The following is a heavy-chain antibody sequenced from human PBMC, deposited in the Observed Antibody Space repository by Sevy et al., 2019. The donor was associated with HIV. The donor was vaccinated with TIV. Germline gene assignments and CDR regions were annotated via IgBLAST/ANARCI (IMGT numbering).Heavy chain of an antibody. CDR2: IWYDGINR. CDR3: ARDNLLPIMVSMVRGALSYYFDY. V-gene: IGHV3-33*01. Sequence: GSLRLSCAASGFTFSNYGMHWVRQAPGKGLEWVAVIWYDGINRYYADSVKGRFTISRDNSKNTLYLQMNGLRAEDTAVYYCARDNLLPIMVSMVRGALSYYFDYWGQGTLVTVSS. CDR1: GFTFSNYG. D-gene: IGHD3-10*01. J-gene: IGHJ4*02.